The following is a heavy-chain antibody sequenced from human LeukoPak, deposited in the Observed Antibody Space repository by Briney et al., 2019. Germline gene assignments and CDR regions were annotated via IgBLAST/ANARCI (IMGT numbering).Heavy chain of an antibody. CDR1: GYSFTSYW. J-gene: IGHJ4*02. Sequence: GESLKISCKGSGYSFTSYWIGWVRQMPGKGLEWMGIIFPGDSDTRYSPSFQGQATISADKSINTAYLQWSSLKASDTAMYYCARRPLSAVIQNYFEYWGLGTLVTVSS. CDR2: IFPGDSDT. CDR3: ARRPLSAVIQNYFEY. V-gene: IGHV5-51*01. D-gene: IGHD2-21*01.